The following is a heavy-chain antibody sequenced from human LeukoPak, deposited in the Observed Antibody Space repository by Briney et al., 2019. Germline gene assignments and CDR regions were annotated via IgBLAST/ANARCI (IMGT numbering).Heavy chain of an antibody. CDR1: GFTFSSHG. CDR3: AKSYKVIVEGYKSGYYFDY. Sequence: GGSLRLSCAASGFTFSSHGMSWVRQAPGKGLEWVAVISYDGSNKYYADSVKGRFTISRDNSKNTLYLRINSLRADDTAVYYCAKSYKVIVEGYKSGYYFDYWGQGTLVTVSS. V-gene: IGHV3-30*18. CDR2: ISYDGSNK. J-gene: IGHJ4*02. D-gene: IGHD3-22*01.